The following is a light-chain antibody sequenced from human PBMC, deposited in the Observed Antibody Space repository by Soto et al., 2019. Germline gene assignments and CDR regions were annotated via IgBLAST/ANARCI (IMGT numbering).Light chain of an antibody. J-gene: IGKJ3*01. CDR1: QGISSY. CDR2: AAS. Sequence: IPLTQSPSSLSASVGDRVTITCRASQGISSYLAWYQQKPGKAPKLLIYAASTLQSGVPSRFSGSGSGTDFTLTISSLQPEDFATYYCQQFYSYPLTFGPGTKVDIK. V-gene: IGKV1-9*01. CDR3: QQFYSYPLT.